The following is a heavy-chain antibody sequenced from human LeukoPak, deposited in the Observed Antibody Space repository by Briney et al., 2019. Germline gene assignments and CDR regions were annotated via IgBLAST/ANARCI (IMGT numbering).Heavy chain of an antibody. V-gene: IGHV1-8*01. D-gene: IGHD3-22*01. Sequence: GASVKVSCKASGYTFTSYDINWVRQATGQGLEWMGWMNPNSGNTGYAQKFQGRVTMTRNTSISTAYMELSSLRSEDTAVYCCARGGSPYYYDSSGYPNWGQGTLVTVSS. J-gene: IGHJ4*02. CDR3: ARGGSPYYYDSSGYPN. CDR1: GYTFTSYD. CDR2: MNPNSGNT.